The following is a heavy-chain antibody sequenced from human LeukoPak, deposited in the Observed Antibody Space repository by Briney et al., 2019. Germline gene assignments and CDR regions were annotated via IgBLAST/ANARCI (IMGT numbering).Heavy chain of an antibody. D-gene: IGHD4-17*01. CDR1: GGSISSGGYY. Sequence: PSQTLSLTCTVSGGSISSGGYYWSWIRQHPGKGLEWIGYIYSSGSTKYDPSLESRVTISLDTSKNQVSLNLSSVTAADTAIYFCARGHYDLAPWGQGILVTVSS. CDR3: ARGHYDLAP. J-gene: IGHJ5*02. CDR2: IYSSGST. V-gene: IGHV4-61*08.